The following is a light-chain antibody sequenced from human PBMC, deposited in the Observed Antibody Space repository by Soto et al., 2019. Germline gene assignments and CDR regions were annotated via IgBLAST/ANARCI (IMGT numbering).Light chain of an antibody. Sequence: IQMTQSASPLSVAFGDGVTITCGTSQSISNYLNSYQQKPGKAPKLPIYAESSLQSGVPSRFSGSGSGTDFTLTISSLQPEAFATYYCQQSYSTPSITFGQGTRVEIK. J-gene: IGKJ5*01. CDR3: QQSYSTPSIT. CDR1: QSISNY. V-gene: IGKV1-39*01. CDR2: AES.